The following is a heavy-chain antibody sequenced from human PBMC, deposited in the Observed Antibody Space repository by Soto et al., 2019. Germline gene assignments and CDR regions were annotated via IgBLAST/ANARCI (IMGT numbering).Heavy chain of an antibody. CDR2: INHSGST. CDR1: GASINTGGYY. V-gene: IGHV4-34*01. D-gene: IGHD3-3*01. CDR3: ARSYYDFWSGYPDY. J-gene: IGHJ4*02. Sequence: SETLSLTCNVSGASINTGGYYWSWIRQHPGKGLEWIGEINHSGSTNYNPSLKSRVTISVDTSKNQFSLKLSSVTAADTAVYYCARSYYDFWSGYPDYWGQGTLVTVSS.